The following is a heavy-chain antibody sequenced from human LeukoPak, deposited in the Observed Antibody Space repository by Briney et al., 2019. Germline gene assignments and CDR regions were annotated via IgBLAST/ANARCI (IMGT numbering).Heavy chain of an antibody. CDR3: ARLIRDVVVPAAQESYFDY. Sequence: SETLSLTCTVSGGSISSSSYYWGWLRQPPGKGLEWIGSIYYSGSTYYNPSLKSRVTISVDTSKNQFSLKLSSVTAADTAVYYCARLIRDVVVPAAQESYFDYWGQGTLVTVSS. J-gene: IGHJ4*02. D-gene: IGHD2-2*01. CDR1: GGSISSSSYY. CDR2: IYYSGST. V-gene: IGHV4-39*01.